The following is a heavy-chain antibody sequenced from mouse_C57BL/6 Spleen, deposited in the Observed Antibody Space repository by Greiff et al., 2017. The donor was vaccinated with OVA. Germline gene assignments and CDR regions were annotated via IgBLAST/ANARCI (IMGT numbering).Heavy chain of an antibody. Sequence: EVKLVESGGGLVRPGGSLKLSCAASGFTFSSYAMSWVRQTPEKRLEWVATISDGGSYTNYPANVKGRFTISRDNAKNNLYLQMRHLKSEDTAVYYCAGDSVLDYRGQGTTLTVSS. CDR1: GFTFSSYA. D-gene: IGHD2-12*01. CDR2: ISDGGSYT. CDR3: AGDSVLDY. V-gene: IGHV5-4*03. J-gene: IGHJ2*01.